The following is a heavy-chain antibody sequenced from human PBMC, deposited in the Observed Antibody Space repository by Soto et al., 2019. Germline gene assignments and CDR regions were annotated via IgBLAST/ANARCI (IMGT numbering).Heavy chain of an antibody. V-gene: IGHV3-7*05. CDR3: ARGVSWGHFDH. Sequence: EAQSVESGGGLVQPGGSLRLSCVMSGFTFSSYWVGWVRQAPGKGLEWVASIKYDGSENRYVDSVKGRFTISRDNAKNSLYLQMNSLGAEDTAVYYCARGVSWGHFDHWGQGTLVTVSS. CDR2: IKYDGSEN. D-gene: IGHD7-27*01. CDR1: GFTFSSYW. J-gene: IGHJ4*02.